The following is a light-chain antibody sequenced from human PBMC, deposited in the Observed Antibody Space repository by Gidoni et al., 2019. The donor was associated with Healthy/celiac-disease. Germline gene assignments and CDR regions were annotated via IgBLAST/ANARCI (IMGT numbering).Light chain of an antibody. CDR3: QQSYSTHHT. V-gene: IGKV1-39*01. Sequence: EIQMPQSPSSLSASVGDRVTIPCRASQSISSYLNWYQQKPGKAPKLLIYAASSLKSGVPSRFSGSGSGTDFTLTISSLQPEDFATYYCQQSYSTHHTFGQGTKLEIK. CDR1: QSISSY. J-gene: IGKJ2*01. CDR2: AAS.